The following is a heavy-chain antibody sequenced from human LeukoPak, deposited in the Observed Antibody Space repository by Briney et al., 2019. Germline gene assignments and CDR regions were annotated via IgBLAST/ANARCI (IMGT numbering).Heavy chain of an antibody. Sequence: MPSETLSLTCTVSGGSISSYYWSWIRQPPGKGLEWIGYIYYSGSTNYNPSLKSRVTISVDTSKNQFSLKLSSVTAADTAVYYCARGFKSYGYSYGEYYFDYWGQGTLVTVSS. D-gene: IGHD5-18*01. J-gene: IGHJ4*02. CDR2: IYYSGST. CDR1: GGSISSYY. V-gene: IGHV4-59*01. CDR3: ARGFKSYGYSYGEYYFDY.